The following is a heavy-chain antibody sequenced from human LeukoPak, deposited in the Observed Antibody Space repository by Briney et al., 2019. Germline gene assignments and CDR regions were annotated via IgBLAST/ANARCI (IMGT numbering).Heavy chain of an antibody. V-gene: IGHV4-34*01. D-gene: IGHD2-2*01. Sequence: SETLSLTCAVYGGSFSGYYWSWIRQPPGKGLEWIGEINHSGSTNYKPSLTSRVTISVDTSKNQFSLRLSSVTAAHTAVYYCARGKIVVVPAARGRPYYMDVWGKGTTVTVSS. J-gene: IGHJ6*03. CDR3: ARGKIVVVPAARGRPYYMDV. CDR1: GGSFSGYY. CDR2: INHSGST.